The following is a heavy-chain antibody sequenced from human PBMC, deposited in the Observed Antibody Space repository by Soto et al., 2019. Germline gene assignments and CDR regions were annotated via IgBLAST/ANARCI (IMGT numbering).Heavy chain of an antibody. J-gene: IGHJ4*02. V-gene: IGHV3-66*01. CDR2: IYSGGST. CDR1: GFTVSYNY. Sequence: EVQLVESGEGLVQPGGSLRLSCAASGFTVSYNYMSWVRQAPGQGLEGDSVIYSGGSTYYADYVKGRFTISRANSKNTLYLQMNCLRAEDPAVDYWAREPPPRPLYGSGRRGYFDCWGQGTLVTVSS. D-gene: IGHD3-10*01. CDR3: AREPPPRPLYGSGRRGYFDC.